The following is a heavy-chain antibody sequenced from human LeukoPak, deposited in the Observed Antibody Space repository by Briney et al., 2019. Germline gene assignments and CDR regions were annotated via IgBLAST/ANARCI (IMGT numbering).Heavy chain of an antibody. CDR3: SRRPHDRTAQSNVFDP. CDR2: IYYSGST. D-gene: IGHD3-22*01. V-gene: IGHV4-39*01. J-gene: IGHJ5*02. CDR1: GGSISSSSCY. Sequence: PSETLSLTCTVSGGSISSSSCYWGWIRQPPGKGLEWIGSIYYSGSTYYNPSLKSRVTISVDTSKNQFSLKLSSVTAADTAVYYCSRRPHDRTAQSNVFDPWGQGTLVTVSS.